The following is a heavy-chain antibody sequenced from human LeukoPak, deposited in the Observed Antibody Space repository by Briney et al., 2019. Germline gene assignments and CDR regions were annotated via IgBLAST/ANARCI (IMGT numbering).Heavy chain of an antibody. Sequence: SESLSLTCTVSGGSISSYYWSWIRQPPGKGLEWIGYIYYSGSTNYNPSLKSRVTISIDTSKNQFSLNLNSVTAADTAVYYCARGVTTVEYWGQGTLVTVSS. D-gene: IGHD4-23*01. CDR1: GGSISSYY. CDR2: IYYSGST. J-gene: IGHJ4*02. CDR3: ARGVTTVEY. V-gene: IGHV4-59*01.